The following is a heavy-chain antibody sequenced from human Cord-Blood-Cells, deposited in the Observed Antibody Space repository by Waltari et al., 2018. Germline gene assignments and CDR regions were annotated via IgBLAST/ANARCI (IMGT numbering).Heavy chain of an antibody. V-gene: IGHV2-5*01. CDR1: GFSLSTSGVG. D-gene: IGHD1-26*01. J-gene: IGHJ4*02. Sequence: QITLRESGPTLVKLTQTLPLTCTFSGFSLSTSGVGVGWLRQPPGKALEWLAIIYWNDDQRYSRSLKNRLTITKATSKNQVVLTMTNMDPVETATYCSALRRKVVGATTPFGSWGKGTRVTVSS. CDR2: IYWNDDQ. CDR3: ALRRKVVGATTPFGS.